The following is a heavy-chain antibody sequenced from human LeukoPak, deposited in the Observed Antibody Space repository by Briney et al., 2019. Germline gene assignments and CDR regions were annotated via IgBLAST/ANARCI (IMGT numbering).Heavy chain of an antibody. CDR2: IIPIFGTA. CDR3: ARGVREALGYCTNGVCLYYMDV. D-gene: IGHD2-8*01. V-gene: IGHV1-69*05. J-gene: IGHJ6*03. CDR1: GGTFSSYA. Sequence: GASVKVSCKASGGTFSSYAISWVRLAPGQGLEWMGGIIPIFGTANYAQKFQGRVTITTDESTSTAYMELSSLRSEDTAVYYCARGVREALGYCTNGVCLYYMDVWGKGTTVTVSS.